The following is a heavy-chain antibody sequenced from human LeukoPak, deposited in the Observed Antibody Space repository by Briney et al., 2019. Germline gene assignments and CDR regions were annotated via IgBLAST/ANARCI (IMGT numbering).Heavy chain of an antibody. CDR2: ISGSGGST. V-gene: IGHV3-23*01. CDR1: GFTFSSYA. Sequence: GGSLRLSCAASGFTFSSYAMSWVRQAPGKGLEWVSAISGSGGSTYYADSVKGRFTISRGNSKNTLYLQMNSLRAEDTAVYYCAKSGDYYYYYYMDVWGEGTTVTVSS. D-gene: IGHD2-15*01. J-gene: IGHJ6*03. CDR3: AKSGDYYYYYYMDV.